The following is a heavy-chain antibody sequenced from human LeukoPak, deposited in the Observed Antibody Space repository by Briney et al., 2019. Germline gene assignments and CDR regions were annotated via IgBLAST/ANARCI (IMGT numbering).Heavy chain of an antibody. J-gene: IGHJ6*02. CDR1: GVTSSNYA. V-gene: IGHV3-30-3*01. Sequence: GGSLRLSCAPSGVTSSNYAFHWVRQAPGKGLERVAIISYDGSNKYYADSVKGRFTISRDNSQSTLFLQMDSLRSEDTALYYCARDVPLGYCSRTSCFPDAMHVWRQGTRVSVSS. CDR2: ISYDGSNK. CDR3: ARDVPLGYCSRTSCFPDAMHV. D-gene: IGHD2-2*01.